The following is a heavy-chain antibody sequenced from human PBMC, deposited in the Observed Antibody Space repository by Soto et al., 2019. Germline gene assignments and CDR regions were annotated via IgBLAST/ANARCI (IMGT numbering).Heavy chain of an antibody. CDR3: ARGTGN. V-gene: IGHV4-34*01. J-gene: IGHJ4*02. CDR2: INHSGTT. CDR1: GGSFSGYY. D-gene: IGHD6-13*01. Sequence: QVQLQQWGAGLLKPSETLSLTCAVSGGSFSGYYWSWIRQPPGKGLEWIGAINHSGTTNYNPSLKGRVTISVDTPKNQFSLKLSSVTAADAAVYYCARGTGNWGQGTLVTVSS.